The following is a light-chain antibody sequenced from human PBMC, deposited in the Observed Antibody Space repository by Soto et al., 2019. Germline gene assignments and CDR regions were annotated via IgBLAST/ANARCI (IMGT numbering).Light chain of an antibody. CDR3: QQSYSTPLT. V-gene: IGKV1-39*01. Sequence: IQLPQSPSSLSASVGDRFTTTCRASQGISSWLAWYQEKPGKAPKLLIYAASSLQSGVPSRFSGSGSGTDFTLTISSLQPEDFATYYCQQSYSTPLTVGGGNKVDIK. CDR1: QGISSW. J-gene: IGKJ4*01. CDR2: AAS.